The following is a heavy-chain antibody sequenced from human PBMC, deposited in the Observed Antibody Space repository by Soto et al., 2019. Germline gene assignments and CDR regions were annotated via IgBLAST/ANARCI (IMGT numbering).Heavy chain of an antibody. CDR1: GGSISSYY. CDR2: IYYSGST. J-gene: IGHJ5*02. D-gene: IGHD3-22*01. Sequence: SETLSLTCTVSGGSISSYYWSWIRQPPGKGLEWIGYIYYSGSTNYNPSLKSRVTISVDTSKNQFSLKLSSVTAADTAVYYCARVLPFTYDYDSSGYYYNWFDPRGQGTLVTV. V-gene: IGHV4-59*08. CDR3: ARVLPFTYDYDSSGYYYNWFDP.